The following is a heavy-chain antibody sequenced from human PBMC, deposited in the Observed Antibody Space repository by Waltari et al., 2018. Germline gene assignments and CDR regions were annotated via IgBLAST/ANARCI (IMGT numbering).Heavy chain of an antibody. CDR2: INPSGGST. CDR3: ARVGPLNYYYYGMDV. V-gene: IGHV1-46*01. Sequence: QVQLVQSGAEVKKPGASVKVSGKASGYTFTSYHMHWVRQPPGQGLEWMGRINPSGGSTSYAQKFQGRVTMTRDTSTSTVYMELSSLRSEDTAVYYCARVGPLNYYYYGMDVWGQGTTVTVSS. CDR1: GYTFTSYH. J-gene: IGHJ6*02.